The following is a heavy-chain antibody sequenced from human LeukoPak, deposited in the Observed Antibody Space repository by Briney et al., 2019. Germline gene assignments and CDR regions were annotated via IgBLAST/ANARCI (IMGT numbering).Heavy chain of an antibody. J-gene: IGHJ4*02. Sequence: GGSLRLSCAVSGFTFSTFAMNWVRQAPGKGLEWVSSLSDSAVSSYYADSVKGRFTISRDNSKNTLYLQMNSLRAEDTATYYCAKAPDTSGFPSYFDSWGQGTLVAVSS. V-gene: IGHV3-23*01. CDR3: AKAPDTSGFPSYFDS. D-gene: IGHD3-22*01. CDR2: LSDSAVSS. CDR1: GFTFSTFA.